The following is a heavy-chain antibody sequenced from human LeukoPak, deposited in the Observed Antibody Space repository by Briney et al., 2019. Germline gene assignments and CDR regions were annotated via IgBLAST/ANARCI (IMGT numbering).Heavy chain of an antibody. CDR3: AKDHYYYGSGSFFATFDI. CDR2: ISGSGDAT. D-gene: IGHD3-10*01. J-gene: IGHJ3*02. CDR1: GFTFSSYA. V-gene: IGHV3-23*01. Sequence: PGGSLRLSCAASGFTFSSYAMNWDRQAPGKGLEWVSIISGSGDATYYADSVKGRFTISRDNSKNTLYLQMNSLRAEDTAVYYCAKDHYYYGSGSFFATFDIWGQGTMVTVSS.